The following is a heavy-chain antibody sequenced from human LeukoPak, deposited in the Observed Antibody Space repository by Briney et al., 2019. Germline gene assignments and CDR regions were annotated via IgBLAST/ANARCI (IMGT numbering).Heavy chain of an antibody. CDR3: ARDGGVLLKLGGLSFDI. D-gene: IGHD3-10*01. CDR2: IYYSGST. CDR1: GGSISSYY. Sequence: PSETLSLTCTVSGGSISSYYWSWIRQPPGKGLEWIGYIYYSGSTNYNPSLKSRVTISVDTSKNQFSLELSSVTAADTAVYYCARDGGVLLKLGGLSFDIWGQGTMVTVSS. V-gene: IGHV4-59*01. J-gene: IGHJ3*02.